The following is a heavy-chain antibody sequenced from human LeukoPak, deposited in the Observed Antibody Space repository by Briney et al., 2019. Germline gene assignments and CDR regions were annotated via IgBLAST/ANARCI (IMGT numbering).Heavy chain of an antibody. CDR3: ARGRELRYFDWLGYLFDF. CDR1: GGSISSGGYY. CDR2: IYYSGST. V-gene: IGHV4-31*03. D-gene: IGHD3-9*01. J-gene: IGHJ4*02. Sequence: PSETLSLTCTVSGGSISSGGYYWSWIRQHPGKGLEWIGYIYYSGSTYYNPSLKSRVTISVDTSKNQFSLKLSSVTAADTAVYYCARGRELRYFDWLGYLFDFWGQGTLVTVSS.